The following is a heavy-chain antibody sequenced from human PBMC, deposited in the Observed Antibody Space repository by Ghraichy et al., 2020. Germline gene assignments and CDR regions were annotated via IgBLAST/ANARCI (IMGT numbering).Heavy chain of an antibody. D-gene: IGHD1-20*01. CDR2: ISSSSSTI. V-gene: IGHV3-48*02. CDR1: GFTFSSYS. CDR3: ARDRGYITGTTDAFDI. J-gene: IGHJ3*02. Sequence: LLLTCAASGFTFSSYSMNWVRQAPGKGLEWVSYISSSSSTIYYADSVKGRFTISRDNAKNSLYLQMNSLRDEDTAVYYCARDRGYITGTTDAFDIWGQGTMVTVSS.